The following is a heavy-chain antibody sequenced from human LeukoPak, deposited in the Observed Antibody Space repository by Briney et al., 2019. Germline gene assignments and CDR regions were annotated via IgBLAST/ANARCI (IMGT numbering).Heavy chain of an antibody. J-gene: IGHJ1*01. CDR3: ASAREYCGSAECYEYFQH. V-gene: IGHV3-53*01. CDR1: GFTVATNS. Sequence: GGSLRLSCAASGFTVATNSMSWVRQSPGKGLEWVSVIYAGGSTYYAEPVNGRFTISRDNSRNTLFLQMNSLRAVDTALYYCASAREYCGSAECYEYFQHWGQGTLVTVAS. D-gene: IGHD2-21*01. CDR2: IYAGGST.